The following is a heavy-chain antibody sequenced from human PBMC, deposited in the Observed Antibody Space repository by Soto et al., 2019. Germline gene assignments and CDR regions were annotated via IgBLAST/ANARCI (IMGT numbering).Heavy chain of an antibody. CDR2: IYCSGST. CDR3: ARETRSHYYGSFFGMDV. Sequence: PSETLSLTCTVSGGSISRGGYYWSWIRQHPRKGLEWIGYIYCSGSTYYNPSLTSRVTISVDTSKNQFSLNLSSVTAADTAVYYCARETRSHYYGSFFGMDVWGQGTTVTVSS. CDR1: GGSISRGGYY. D-gene: IGHD3-10*01. V-gene: IGHV4-31*03. J-gene: IGHJ6*02.